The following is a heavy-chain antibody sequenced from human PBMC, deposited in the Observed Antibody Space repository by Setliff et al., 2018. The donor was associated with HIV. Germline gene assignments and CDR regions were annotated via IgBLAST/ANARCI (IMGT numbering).Heavy chain of an antibody. CDR1: GFTFSSYE. J-gene: IGHJ3*02. Sequence: PGGSLRLSCAASGFTFSSYEMSWVRHAPGKGLEWVSYISSGGGTIYYADSVKGRFTISRDNAKNSLYLQMNSLRAEDTALYHCARVNYYDSSGLEIAFDIWGQGAMVTVSS. D-gene: IGHD3-22*01. CDR3: ARVNYYDSSGLEIAFDI. CDR2: ISSGGGTI. V-gene: IGHV3-48*03.